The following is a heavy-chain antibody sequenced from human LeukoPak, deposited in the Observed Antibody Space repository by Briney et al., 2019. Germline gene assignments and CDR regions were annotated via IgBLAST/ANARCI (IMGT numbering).Heavy chain of an antibody. CDR3: ARFERAGMGDYYYYHYMDV. J-gene: IGHJ6*03. D-gene: IGHD6-19*01. CDR2: INSDGSST. V-gene: IGHV3-74*01. CDR1: GFTFSSYW. Sequence: GGSLRLSCAASGFTFSSYWMRWVRQAPGKGLVWVSRINSDGSSTSYADSVKGRFTISRDNAKNTLYLQMNSLRAEDTAVYYCARFERAGMGDYYYYHYMDVWGKGTTVTVSS.